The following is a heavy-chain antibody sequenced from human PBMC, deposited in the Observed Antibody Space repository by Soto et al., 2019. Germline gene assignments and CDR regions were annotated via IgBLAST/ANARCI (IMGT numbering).Heavy chain of an antibody. D-gene: IGHD3-10*01. CDR1: GGTFNNYA. J-gene: IGHJ6*02. CDR2: IIPAFGTP. CDR3: ARDTREITRVRGVIPYYIYHMDV. V-gene: IGHV1-69*01. Sequence: QVQLAQSGAEVKKRGSSVKVSCRVSGGTFNNYAISWVRQAPGEGLECMGGIIPAFGTPKYAQRFQDRVTISAYVYAATAYMELTILRSDDTAVYYCARDTREITRVRGVIPYYIYHMDVWGPGTTVAVSS.